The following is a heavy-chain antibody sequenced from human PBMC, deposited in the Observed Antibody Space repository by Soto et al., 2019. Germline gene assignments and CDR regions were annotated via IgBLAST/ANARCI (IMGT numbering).Heavy chain of an antibody. CDR1: GYTFTSYY. Sequence: ASVKVSCKASGYTFTSYYMHWVRQAPGQGLEWMGIINPTGGSASYAQRFQGRVSMTRDTSTSTVYMELSSLTSEDTAVYYCAGDRGWFDPWGQGTLVTVSS. CDR2: INPTGGSA. CDR3: AGDRGWFDP. J-gene: IGHJ5*02. V-gene: IGHV1-46*01.